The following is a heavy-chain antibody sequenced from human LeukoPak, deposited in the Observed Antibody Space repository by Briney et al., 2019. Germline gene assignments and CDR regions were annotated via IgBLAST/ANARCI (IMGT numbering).Heavy chain of an antibody. CDR1: GYTFTGYY. J-gene: IGHJ3*02. CDR3: ARVGGGDFPHDAFDI. Sequence: ASVKVSCKASGYTFTGYYMHWVRQAPGQGLEWMGWINPNSGGTNYAQKFQGRVTMTRDTSISTAYMELSRLRSDDTAVYYCARVGGGDFPHDAFDIWGQGTMVTVSS. D-gene: IGHD2-21*02. V-gene: IGHV1-2*02. CDR2: INPNSGGT.